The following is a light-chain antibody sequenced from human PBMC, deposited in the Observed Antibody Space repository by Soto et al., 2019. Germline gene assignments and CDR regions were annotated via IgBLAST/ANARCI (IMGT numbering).Light chain of an antibody. Sequence: SYELTQPPSVSVSPGQTARITCSGDALPKKYVSWYQLKSGQAPVLVIYEDDKRPSGVSERISGSGSGTEVTLIINGAQVEDEGDYYCQSTDSSANLVIFGGGTKLTVL. J-gene: IGLJ2*01. CDR3: QSTDSSANLVI. V-gene: IGLV3-10*01. CDR2: EDD. CDR1: ALPKKY.